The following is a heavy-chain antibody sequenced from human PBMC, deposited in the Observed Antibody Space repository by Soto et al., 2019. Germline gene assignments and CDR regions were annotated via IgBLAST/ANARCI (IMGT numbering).Heavy chain of an antibody. V-gene: IGHV3-30*18. CDR3: AKDWGGESGRSPFND. CDR2: ISYDGSNK. D-gene: IGHD3-10*01. J-gene: IGHJ4*02. Sequence: GGSLRLSCAASGIRFSIYAFHWVRQTPGKGLEWVAVISYDGSNKDYGDSVKGRFTISRDNSKNTVYLQMNSLRSEDTAVYYCAKDWGGESGRSPFNDWGLGTLVTVSS. CDR1: GIRFSIYA.